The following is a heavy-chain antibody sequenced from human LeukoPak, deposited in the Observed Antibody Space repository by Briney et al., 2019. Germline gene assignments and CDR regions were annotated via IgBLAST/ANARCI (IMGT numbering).Heavy chain of an antibody. Sequence: EASVTVSCKASGYTFTSYGISWVRQAPGQGLEWMGWINPNGGGTNYAQKFQGRVTMTRDTSISTAYMELSRLRSDDTAVYYCARVLYYYYMDVWGKGTTVTVSS. V-gene: IGHV1-2*02. CDR3: ARVLYYYYMDV. CDR2: INPNGGGT. J-gene: IGHJ6*03. CDR1: GYTFTSYG.